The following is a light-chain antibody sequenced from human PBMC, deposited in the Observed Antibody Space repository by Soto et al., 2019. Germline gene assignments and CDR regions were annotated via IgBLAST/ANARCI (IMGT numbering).Light chain of an antibody. CDR1: SSDVGGYKY. Sequence: QSALTQPASVSGSPGQSITISCTGTSSDVGGYKYVSWYQQHPGKAPKLIIYEVSNRPSGISNRFSGSKSGNTASLTISGLQAEDEADYYCSSYTSSSPVLFGGGTQLTV. J-gene: IGLJ2*01. CDR2: EVS. V-gene: IGLV2-14*01. CDR3: SSYTSSSPVL.